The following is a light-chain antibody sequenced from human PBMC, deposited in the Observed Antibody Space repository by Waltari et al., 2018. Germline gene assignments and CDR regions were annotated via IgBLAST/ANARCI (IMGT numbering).Light chain of an antibody. CDR1: QSLLSSYGKAY. CDR2: EVS. Sequence: DVVMTQTPLSLSVTPGQPASISCKSSQSLLSSYGKAYLYWYLQRPGQSPQLLIYEVSSRFSGVPDRFSCSGSETDFILKISRVEAEDVGIYYCMQATHLPLTFGGGTMVDIK. V-gene: IGKV2-29*03. CDR3: MQATHLPLT. J-gene: IGKJ4*01.